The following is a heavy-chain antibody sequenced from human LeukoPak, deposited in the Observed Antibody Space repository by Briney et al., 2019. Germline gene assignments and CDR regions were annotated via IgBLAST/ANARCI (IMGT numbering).Heavy chain of an antibody. Sequence: GGSLRLSCAASRFTFSSYAMSWVRQAPGKGLEWVSAISGSGGSTYYADSVKGRFTISRDNSKNTLYLQMNSLRAEDTAVYYCAKVVCSSTSCYGGANAFDIWGQGTMVTVSS. J-gene: IGHJ3*02. CDR2: ISGSGGST. D-gene: IGHD2-2*01. CDR3: AKVVCSSTSCYGGANAFDI. V-gene: IGHV3-23*01. CDR1: RFTFSSYA.